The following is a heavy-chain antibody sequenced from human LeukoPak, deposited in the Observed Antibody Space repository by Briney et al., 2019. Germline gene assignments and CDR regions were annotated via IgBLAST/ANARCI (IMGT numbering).Heavy chain of an antibody. J-gene: IGHJ6*02. CDR2: IKQDGSEK. CDR1: GFTFSSYW. CDR3: ARDAYAPNYYYYGMDV. V-gene: IGHV3-7*01. D-gene: IGHD4-17*01. Sequence: QPGGSLRLSCAASGFTFSSYWMSWVRQAPGKGLEWVANIKQDGSEKYYVDSVKGRFTISRDNAKNSLYLQMNSLRAEDTAVYYCARDAYAPNYYYYGMDVWGQGTTATVSS.